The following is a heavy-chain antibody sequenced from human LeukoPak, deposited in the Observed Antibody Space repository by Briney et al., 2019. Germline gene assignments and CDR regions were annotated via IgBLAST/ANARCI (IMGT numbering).Heavy chain of an antibody. Sequence: PGGSLRLSCAASGFTLSSYGMHWIRQAPDKGLEGVAFIRYDGSNKNYADSVKGRFTISRDNSKNTLFLQMNSLRPEDTAVYYCAKDRNGYSSTFDYWGQGTLVTVSS. CDR2: IRYDGSNK. V-gene: IGHV3-30*02. CDR1: GFTLSSYG. CDR3: AKDRNGYSSTFDY. J-gene: IGHJ4*02. D-gene: IGHD5-18*01.